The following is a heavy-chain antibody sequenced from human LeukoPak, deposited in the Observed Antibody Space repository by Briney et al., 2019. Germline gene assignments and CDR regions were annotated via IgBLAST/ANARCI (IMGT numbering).Heavy chain of an antibody. CDR2: IIPILGIA. Sequence: SVKVSCKASGGTFSSYAISWVRQAPGQGLEWMGRIIPILGIANYAQKFQGRVTTTADKSTSTAYMELSSLRSEDTAVYYCARGTLMVRGVIDDYWGQGTLVTVSS. CDR3: ARGTLMVRGVIDDY. D-gene: IGHD3-10*01. V-gene: IGHV1-69*04. CDR1: GGTFSSYA. J-gene: IGHJ4*02.